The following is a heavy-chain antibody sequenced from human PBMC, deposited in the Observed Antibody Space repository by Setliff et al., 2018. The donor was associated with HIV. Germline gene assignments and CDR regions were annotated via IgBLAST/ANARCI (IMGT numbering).Heavy chain of an antibody. CDR3: TRDGYYYDSSGYYYGWFDP. CDR2: IRSKAYGGTT. J-gene: IGHJ5*02. Sequence: GGSLRLSCAASGFTFGDYAMSWVRQAPGKGPEWVGFIRSKAYGGTTDYAASVKGRFTISRDDSKSIAYLQMNSLKTEDTAVYYCTRDGYYYDSSGYYYGWFDPWGQGTLVTVSS. V-gene: IGHV3-49*04. CDR1: GFTFGDYA. D-gene: IGHD3-22*01.